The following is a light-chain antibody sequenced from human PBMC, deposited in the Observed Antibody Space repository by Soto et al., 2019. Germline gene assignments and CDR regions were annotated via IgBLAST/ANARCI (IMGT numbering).Light chain of an antibody. CDR3: SSYTSSNTVV. V-gene: IGLV2-14*01. CDR1: SSDVGGYNY. J-gene: IGLJ2*01. CDR2: DVS. Sequence: QSVLTQPASVSGSPGQSIAISCTGTSSDVGGYNYVSWYQQHPGKAPKLMIYDVSARPSGVSNRFSGSKSDNTASLTISGLQAEDEADYYCSSYTSSNTVVFGGWTKVTVL.